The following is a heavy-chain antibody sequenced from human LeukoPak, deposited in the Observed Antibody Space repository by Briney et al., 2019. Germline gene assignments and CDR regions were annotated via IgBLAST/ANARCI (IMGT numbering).Heavy chain of an antibody. CDR1: GYTFTSYY. V-gene: IGHV1-46*01. Sequence: ASVKASCKASGYTFTSYYMHWVRQAPGQGLEWMGIINPSGGSTSYAQKFQGRVTMTRDTSTSTVYMELSSLRSEDTAVYYCARDSTMIPFDYWGQGTLVTVSS. J-gene: IGHJ4*02. CDR3: ARDSTMIPFDY. D-gene: IGHD3-22*01. CDR2: INPSGGST.